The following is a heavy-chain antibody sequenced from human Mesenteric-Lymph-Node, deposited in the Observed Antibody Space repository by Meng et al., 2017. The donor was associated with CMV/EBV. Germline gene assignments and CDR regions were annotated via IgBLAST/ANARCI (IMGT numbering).Heavy chain of an antibody. CDR2: LSPSGSTT. CDR1: GFSFSGYE. Sequence: GESLKISCAASGFSFSGYEMNWVRQAPGKGLEWVSYLSPSGSTTYYADSVKGRFTISRDNAKNSLYLQMNSLRAEDTAVYYCARAFQHGYSLNWFDPWGQGTLVTVSS. V-gene: IGHV3-48*03. D-gene: IGHD5-18*01. J-gene: IGHJ5*02. CDR3: ARAFQHGYSLNWFDP.